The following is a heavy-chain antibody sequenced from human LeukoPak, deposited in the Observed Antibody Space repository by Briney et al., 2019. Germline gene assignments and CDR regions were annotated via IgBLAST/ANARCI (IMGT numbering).Heavy chain of an antibody. CDR1: GDPISSYSNYK. Sequence: PSETLSLTCTVSGDPISSYSNYKWSWIRQPPGKGLEWIGYIYYHGSTNYNPSLKSRVTFSVDTSKNQFSLKLSSVTVADTAVYYCARVAAPDYDSSGYYIDYWGQGTLVTVSS. J-gene: IGHJ4*02. D-gene: IGHD3-22*01. CDR3: ARVAAPDYDSSGYYIDY. CDR2: IYYHGST. V-gene: IGHV4-61*05.